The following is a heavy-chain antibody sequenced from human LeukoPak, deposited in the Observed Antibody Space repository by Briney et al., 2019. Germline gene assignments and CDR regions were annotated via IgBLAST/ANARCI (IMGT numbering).Heavy chain of an antibody. CDR3: ARGGHRVTAMYFDY. Sequence: SETLSLTCAVYGGSFSGYYWSWIRQPPGKGLEWIGEINHSGSTNYNPSLKSRVTISVDTSKNQFSLKLSSVTAADTAVYYCARGGHRVTAMYFDYWGQGTLVTVSS. CDR1: GGSFSGYY. D-gene: IGHD2-21*02. CDR2: INHSGST. V-gene: IGHV4-34*01. J-gene: IGHJ4*02.